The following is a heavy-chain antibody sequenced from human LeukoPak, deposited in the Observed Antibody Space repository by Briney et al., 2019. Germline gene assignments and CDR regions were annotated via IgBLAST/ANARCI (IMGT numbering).Heavy chain of an antibody. J-gene: IGHJ4*02. V-gene: IGHV3-23*01. CDR1: GFTFSSYA. Sequence: GGSLRLSCAASGFTFSSYAMSWVRQAPGKGLEWASAISGSGGSTYYADSVKGRFTISRDNSKNTLYLQMNSLRAEDTAVYYCAKDKTLYGSGRTYFDYWGQGTLVTVSS. D-gene: IGHD3-10*01. CDR2: ISGSGGST. CDR3: AKDKTLYGSGRTYFDY.